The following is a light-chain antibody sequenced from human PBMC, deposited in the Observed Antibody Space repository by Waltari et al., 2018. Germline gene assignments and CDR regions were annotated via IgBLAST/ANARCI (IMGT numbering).Light chain of an antibody. J-gene: IGLJ1*01. CDR2: EVT. CDR1: SRDFGNDNL. V-gene: IGLV2-23*02. Sequence: QSGLTQPASVSGSPGQSITISCTGTSRDFGNDNLYPWYQQYPGKAPKLMVYEVTKRTSGVSDRFSGSKSGNTASLTIYGLQSEDEADYYCCSYAGLGIYVFGTGTKVTVL. CDR3: CSYAGLGIYV.